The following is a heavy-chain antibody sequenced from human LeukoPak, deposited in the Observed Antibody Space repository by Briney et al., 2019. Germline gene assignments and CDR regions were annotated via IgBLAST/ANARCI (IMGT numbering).Heavy chain of an antibody. J-gene: IGHJ4*02. Sequence: GSLRLSYAASGFTFSSYAMHWVRQAPGKGLEWVAVISYDGSNKYYADSVKGRSTISRDNSKNTLYLQMNSLRAEDTAVYYCARDVDTAMVIDYWGQGTLVTVSS. D-gene: IGHD5-18*01. CDR2: ISYDGSNK. CDR1: GFTFSSYA. V-gene: IGHV3-30-3*01. CDR3: ARDVDTAMVIDY.